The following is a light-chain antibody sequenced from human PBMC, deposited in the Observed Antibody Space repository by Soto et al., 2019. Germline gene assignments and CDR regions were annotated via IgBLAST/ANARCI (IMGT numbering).Light chain of an antibody. CDR2: DAS. CDR1: QSISSW. CDR3: QQYNSYRPWT. J-gene: IGKJ1*01. V-gene: IGKV1-5*01. Sequence: DIQMTQSPSTLSASVGDRVTITCRASQSISSWLAWYQQKPGKAPKLLIYDASSLETGVPSRFSSSGSGTEFTLTISSLQPDDFATYDCQQYNSYRPWTFGQGTKVDIK.